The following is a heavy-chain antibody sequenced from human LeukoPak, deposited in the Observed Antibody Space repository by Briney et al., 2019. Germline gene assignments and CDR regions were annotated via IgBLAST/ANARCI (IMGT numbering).Heavy chain of an antibody. CDR3: ERVEGFLEWLNAFDI. Sequence: ASVKVSCKASGYTFTGYYMHWVRQAPGQGLEWMGGIIPIFGTANYAQKFQGRVTITADESTSTAYMELSSLRSEDTAVYYCERVEGFLEWLNAFDIWGQGTMVTVSS. D-gene: IGHD3-3*01. V-gene: IGHV1-69*13. CDR2: IIPIFGTA. J-gene: IGHJ3*02. CDR1: GYTFTGYY.